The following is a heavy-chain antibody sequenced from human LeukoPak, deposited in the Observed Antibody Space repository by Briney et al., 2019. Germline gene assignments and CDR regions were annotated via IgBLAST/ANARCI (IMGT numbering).Heavy chain of an antibody. Sequence: GASVKVSCKASGYTFTGYYMHWVRQAPGQGLEWMGWINPNSGGTNYAQKFQGRVTMTRDTSISTAYMELSRLRSDDTAVYYCARDLPALYSSSSGNWSDPWGQGTLVTVSS. J-gene: IGHJ5*02. V-gene: IGHV1-2*02. CDR1: GYTFTGYY. CDR3: ARDLPALYSSSSGNWSDP. D-gene: IGHD6-6*01. CDR2: INPNSGGT.